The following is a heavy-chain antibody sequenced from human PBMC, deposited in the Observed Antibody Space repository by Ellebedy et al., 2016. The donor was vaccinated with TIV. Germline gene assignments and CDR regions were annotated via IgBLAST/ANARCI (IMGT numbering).Heavy chain of an antibody. CDR2: INPSGGST. D-gene: IGHD6-19*01. CDR3: AKSRSSGWLHTPDY. Sequence: AASVKVSCKASGYTFSTYYMHWVRQAPGQGLEWLGIINPSGGSTTYAQNLQDRVTMTRDTSKTTVYMELSSLRSEDTAVYYCAKSRSSGWLHTPDYWGQGTLVIVSS. V-gene: IGHV1-46*04. CDR1: GYTFSTYY. J-gene: IGHJ4*02.